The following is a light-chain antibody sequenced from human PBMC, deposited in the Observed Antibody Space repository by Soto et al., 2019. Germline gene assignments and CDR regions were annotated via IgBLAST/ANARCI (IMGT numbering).Light chain of an antibody. V-gene: IGKV3-15*01. J-gene: IGKJ2*01. CDR3: QLENKWPPYT. CDR1: QSVSSN. CDR2: GAS. Sequence: EIVMTQSPATLSVSPGERATLSCRASQSVSSNLAWYQQKPGQAPRLLIYGASTRATGIPARFSGSGSGTEFTLPISGLQSEDFAVYYCQLENKWPPYTFGQGTKLEIK.